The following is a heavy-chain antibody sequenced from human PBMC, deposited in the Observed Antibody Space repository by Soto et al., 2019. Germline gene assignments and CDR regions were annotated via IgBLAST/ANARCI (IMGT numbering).Heavy chain of an antibody. CDR1: GDSVGRGGNY. V-gene: IGHV4-31*03. CDR2: IYSSGNI. J-gene: IGHJ4*02. Sequence: TLSLTCTVSGDSVGRGGNYWSWIRQHPGKGLEWVGFIYSSGNIHYNPSLKSRVSISIDTSKNQFSLKVSSVTAADTAGDFCASSGWLRHYYFDYWGQGTLVTVS. CDR3: ASSGWLRHYYFDY. D-gene: IGHD5-12*01.